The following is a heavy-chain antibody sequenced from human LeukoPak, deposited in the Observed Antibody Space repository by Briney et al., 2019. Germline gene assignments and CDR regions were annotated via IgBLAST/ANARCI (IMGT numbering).Heavy chain of an antibody. J-gene: IGHJ4*02. D-gene: IGHD3-22*01. Sequence: ASVKVSCKASGYTFTGYYMHWVRQAPGQGLEWMGWINPNSGGTNYAQKFQGRVTMTRDTSISTAYMELRSLRSDDTAVYYCARGSRNYYDSSGYYYYWGQGTLVTVSS. CDR2: INPNSGGT. CDR1: GYTFTGYY. V-gene: IGHV1-2*02. CDR3: ARGSRNYYDSSGYYYY.